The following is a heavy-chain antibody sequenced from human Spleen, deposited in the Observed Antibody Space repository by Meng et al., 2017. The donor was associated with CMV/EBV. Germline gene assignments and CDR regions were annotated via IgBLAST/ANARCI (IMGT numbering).Heavy chain of an antibody. V-gene: IGHV1-8*01. CDR1: GYTFTSYD. CDR2: MNPNSGNT. J-gene: IGHJ6*02. D-gene: IGHD3-3*01. Sequence: ASVKVSCKASGYTFTSYDINWVRQATGQGLERMGWMNPNSGNTGYAQKFQGRVTMTRNTSISTAYMELSSLRSEDTAVYYCATPSYYEFWSGYYTYYYGMDVWGQGTTVTVSS. CDR3: ATPSYYEFWSGYYTYYYGMDV.